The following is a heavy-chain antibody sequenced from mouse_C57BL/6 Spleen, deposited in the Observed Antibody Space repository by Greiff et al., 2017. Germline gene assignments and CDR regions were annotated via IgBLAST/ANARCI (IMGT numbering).Heavy chain of an antibody. V-gene: IGHV1-53*01. CDR2: INPSNGGT. CDR1: GYTFTSYW. CDR3: AREGGGNWYFDV. J-gene: IGHJ1*03. Sequence: QVQLQQPGTELVKPGASVKLSCKASGYTFTSYWMHWVKQRPGQGLEWIGNINPSNGGTNYNEKFKSKATLTVDKSSSTAYMQLSSLTSEDSAVYECAREGGGNWYFDVWGTGTTVTVSS. D-gene: IGHD1-1*02.